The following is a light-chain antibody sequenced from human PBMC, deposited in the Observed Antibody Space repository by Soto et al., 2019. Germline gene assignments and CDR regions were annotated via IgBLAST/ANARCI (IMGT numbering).Light chain of an antibody. V-gene: IGKV4-1*01. CDR1: QSVLYSSNDRSY. CDR2: WAS. J-gene: IGKJ1*01. Sequence: EIVMTQSPDSLAVSLGERATIKCKSSQSVLYSSNDRSYLAWFQQKPGQPPKALIYWASSRESGVPDRFSGSGSGTDFTLSISSLQAEDVAVYFCQQYFTTPWTFGQVTKVEI. CDR3: QQYFTTPWT.